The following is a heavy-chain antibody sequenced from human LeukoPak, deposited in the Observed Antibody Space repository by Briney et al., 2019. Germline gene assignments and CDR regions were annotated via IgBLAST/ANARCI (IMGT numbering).Heavy chain of an antibody. J-gene: IGHJ4*02. D-gene: IGHD6-6*01. CDR2: IYDSGST. Sequence: PSETLSLTSTVSGGSISSYHWSWFRQAPGKGLEWIGYIYDSGSTNFNPSLKSRVTISVDTSKNQFSLKLSSVTAADTAVYYCARRKAVRPRDYYFDYWGQGTLVTVSS. CDR3: ARRKAVRPRDYYFDY. CDR1: GGSISSYH. V-gene: IGHV4-59*01.